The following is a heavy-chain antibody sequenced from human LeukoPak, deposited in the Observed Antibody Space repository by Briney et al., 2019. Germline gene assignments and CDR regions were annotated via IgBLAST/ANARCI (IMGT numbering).Heavy chain of an antibody. J-gene: IGHJ5*02. Sequence: GRSLRLSCAASGFTFSSYAMHWVRQAPGKGLEWVAVIWYDGSNKYYADSVKGRFTISRDNSKNTLYLQMNSLRAEDTAVYYCARAPRYVYSWFDPWGQGTLVTVSS. D-gene: IGHD5-12*01. CDR1: GFTFSSYA. V-gene: IGHV3-33*08. CDR3: ARAPRYVYSWFDP. CDR2: IWYDGSNK.